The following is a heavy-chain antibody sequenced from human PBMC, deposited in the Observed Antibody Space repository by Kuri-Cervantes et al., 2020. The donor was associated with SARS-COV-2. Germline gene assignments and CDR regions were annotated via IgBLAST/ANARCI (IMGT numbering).Heavy chain of an antibody. CDR2: IYHSGST. J-gene: IGHJ3*02. V-gene: IGHV4-38-2*01. CDR1: GYSTSSGYY. Sequence: GSLRLSCAVSGYSTSSGYYWGWIRQPPGKGLEWIGSIYHSGSTYYNPSLKSRVTISVDTSKNQFSLKLSSVTAADTAVYYCARGGAGYCSSTSCYLAFDIWGQGTMVTVS. D-gene: IGHD2-2*01. CDR3: ARGGAGYCSSTSCYLAFDI.